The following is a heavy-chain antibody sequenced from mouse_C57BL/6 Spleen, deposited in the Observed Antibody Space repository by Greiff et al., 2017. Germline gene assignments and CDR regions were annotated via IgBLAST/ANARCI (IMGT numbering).Heavy chain of an antibody. V-gene: IGHV1-42*01. CDR3: AREDGYFDY. CDR2: INPSTGGT. J-gene: IGHJ2*01. Sequence: EVQLQQSGPELVKPGASVKISCKASGYSFTGYYMNWVKQSPEKSLEWIGEINPSTGGTTYTQKFKAKATLTVDKSSSTAYMQLKSLTSEDSAVYYCAREDGYFDYWGQGTTLTVSS. CDR1: GYSFTGYY.